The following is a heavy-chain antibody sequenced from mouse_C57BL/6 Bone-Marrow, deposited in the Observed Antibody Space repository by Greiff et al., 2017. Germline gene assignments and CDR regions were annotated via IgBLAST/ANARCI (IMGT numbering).Heavy chain of an antibody. CDR1: GFNIKDDY. J-gene: IGHJ4*01. CDR3: TRVAPHAMDY. Sequence: EVKLVESGAELVRPGASVKLSCTASGFNIKDDYMHWVKQRPEQGLEWIGWIDPENGDTESASKFQGKATITADPSSNTAYLQLSSPTSEDTAVYYCTRVAPHAMDYWGQGTSVTVSS. D-gene: IGHD1-1*01. CDR2: IDPENGDT. V-gene: IGHV14-4*01.